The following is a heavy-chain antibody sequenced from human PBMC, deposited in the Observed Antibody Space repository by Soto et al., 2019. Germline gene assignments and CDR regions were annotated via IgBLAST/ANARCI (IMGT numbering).Heavy chain of an antibody. CDR2: INHSGST. D-gene: IGHD4-17*01. Sequence: SETLSLTCAVYGGSFSGYYWSWIRQPPGKGLEWIGEINHSGSTNYNPSLKSRVTISVDTSKNHVSLKLSSVTAADTAVYYCARGRRLPYTVTKYYFDYWGQGTLVTVSS. CDR3: ARGRRLPYTVTKYYFDY. J-gene: IGHJ4*02. CDR1: GGSFSGYY. V-gene: IGHV4-34*01.